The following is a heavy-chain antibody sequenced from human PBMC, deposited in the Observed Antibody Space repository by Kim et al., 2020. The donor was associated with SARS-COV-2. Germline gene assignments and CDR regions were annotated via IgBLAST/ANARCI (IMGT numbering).Heavy chain of an antibody. Sequence: GGSLRLSCAASGFTFSSYAMHWVRQAPGKGLEWVAVISYDGSNKYYADSVKGRFTISRDNSKNTLYLQMNSLRAEDTAVYYCARKPYSSSLDVWGQGTTVTVSS. CDR3: ARKPYSSSLDV. J-gene: IGHJ6*02. V-gene: IGHV3-30*04. D-gene: IGHD6-6*01. CDR1: GFTFSSYA. CDR2: ISYDGSNK.